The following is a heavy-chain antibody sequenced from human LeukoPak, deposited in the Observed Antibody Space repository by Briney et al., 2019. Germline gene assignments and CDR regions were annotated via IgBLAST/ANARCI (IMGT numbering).Heavy chain of an antibody. CDR3: ARRVGGSRFDY. J-gene: IGHJ4*02. V-gene: IGHV4-4*07. CDR1: GGSISTYY. Sequence: SETLSLTCTVSGGSISTYYWSWLRQSAGKGLEWIGRTHTTGDTNYNPSLKSRVTMSVDTSKNQFSLKLSSVTAADTAVYYCARRVGGSRFDYWGQGTLVTVSS. D-gene: IGHD1-26*01. CDR2: THTTGDT.